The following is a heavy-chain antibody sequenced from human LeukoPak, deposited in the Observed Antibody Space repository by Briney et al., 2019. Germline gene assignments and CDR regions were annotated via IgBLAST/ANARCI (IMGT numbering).Heavy chain of an antibody. CDR1: GYTFTSYG. D-gene: IGHD6-13*01. V-gene: IGHV1-18*01. J-gene: IGHJ4*02. Sequence: ASVKVSCKASGYTFTSYGISWVRQAPGQGLEGMGWMSAYNGNTNYAQKLQGRVTMTTDTSTSTAYMELRSLRSDDTAVYYCATDIAAAGPNAFDYWGQGTLVTVSS. CDR2: MSAYNGNT. CDR3: ATDIAAAGPNAFDY.